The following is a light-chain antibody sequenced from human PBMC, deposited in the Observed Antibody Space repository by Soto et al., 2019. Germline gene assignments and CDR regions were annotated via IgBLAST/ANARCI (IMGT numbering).Light chain of an antibody. J-gene: IGLJ1*01. V-gene: IGLV2-23*02. CDR2: EVS. Sequence: QSVLTQPASVSGSPGQSITISCTGTSSDVGSYNLVSWYQQHPGKAPKLMIYEVSKRPSGVSNRFSGSKSGNTASLTISALQAEDEADYYCCSYAGSSTCLYVFGTGTKLTVL. CDR3: CSYAGSSTCLYV. CDR1: SSDVGSYNL.